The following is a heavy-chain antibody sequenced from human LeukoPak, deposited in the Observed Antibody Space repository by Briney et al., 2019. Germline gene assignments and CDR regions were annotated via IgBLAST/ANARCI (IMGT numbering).Heavy chain of an antibody. Sequence: SETLSLTCTVSGASIPSSYYWSWIRQPPGKGLEWIGYIYYSGSTNYNPSLKSRVTISVDTSKNQFSLKLSSVTAADTAVYYCARHTVVTAIEDAFDIWGQGTMVTVSS. V-gene: IGHV4-59*08. CDR2: IYYSGST. CDR1: GASIPSSYY. D-gene: IGHD2-21*02. J-gene: IGHJ3*02. CDR3: ARHTVVTAIEDAFDI.